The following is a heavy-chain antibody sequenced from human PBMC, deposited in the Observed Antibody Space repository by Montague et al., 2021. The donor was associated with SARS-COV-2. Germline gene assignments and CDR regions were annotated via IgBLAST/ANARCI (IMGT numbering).Heavy chain of an antibody. Sequence: SETLSLTCAVYGGSFSGYYWSWIRQPPGKGLDWIGEINHYGSTNYNPSLKSRVTISLDTSKNQFTLKLTSVTAADTAMYYCAKEREVVRAARTLVAFDLWGQGTMVTVSS. CDR2: INHYGST. CDR1: GGSFSGYY. J-gene: IGHJ3*01. D-gene: IGHD2-2*01. V-gene: IGHV4-34*01. CDR3: AKEREVVRAARTLVAFDL.